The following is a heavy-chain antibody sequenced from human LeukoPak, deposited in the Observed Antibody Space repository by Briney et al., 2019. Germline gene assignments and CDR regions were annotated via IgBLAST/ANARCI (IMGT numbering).Heavy chain of an antibody. CDR1: GYTFTGYY. Sequence: ASVMVSCKASGYTFTGYYMHWVRQAPGQGLEWMGWINPNSGGTNYAQKFQGRVTMTRDTSISTAYMELSRLRSDDTAVCYCARGDDYDSSGYCAYWGQGTLVTVSS. V-gene: IGHV1-2*02. D-gene: IGHD3-22*01. J-gene: IGHJ4*02. CDR3: ARGDDYDSSGYCAY. CDR2: INPNSGGT.